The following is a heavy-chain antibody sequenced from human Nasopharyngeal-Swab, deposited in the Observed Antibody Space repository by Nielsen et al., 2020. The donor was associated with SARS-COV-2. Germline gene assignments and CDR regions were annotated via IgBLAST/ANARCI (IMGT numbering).Heavy chain of an antibody. D-gene: IGHD6-13*01. Sequence: SETLSLTCTVSGDSIAYSTFYWGRIRQPPGKGLVWIGNIYYNGNTYQNPSLKSRLTISVDKSKNQFSLQLSSVTAADTAVYYCVRSSSWYYFDYWAQGTQVTVSS. V-gene: IGHV4-39*01. J-gene: IGHJ4*02. CDR2: IYYNGNT. CDR3: VRSSSWYYFDY. CDR1: GDSIAYSTFY.